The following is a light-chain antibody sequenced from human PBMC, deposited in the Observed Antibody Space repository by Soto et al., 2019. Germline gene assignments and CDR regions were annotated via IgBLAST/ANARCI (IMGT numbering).Light chain of an antibody. CDR1: QSVSSD. Sequence: EIVMTQSPPTLSVSPGERATLSCRASQSVSSDLAWYQQKPGQAPRLLIYTASTRATGIPARFRGSGSGTEFTLTISSLQSEDFAVDYCQQYNNWPYTCGRGTKVEIK. J-gene: IGKJ2*01. V-gene: IGKV3-15*01. CDR3: QQYNNWPYT. CDR2: TAS.